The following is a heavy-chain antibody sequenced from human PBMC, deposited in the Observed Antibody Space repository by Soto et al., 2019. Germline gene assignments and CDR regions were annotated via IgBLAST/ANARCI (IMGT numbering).Heavy chain of an antibody. CDR1: GFTFSSYS. CDR3: ARDLDYGSGPGDQNWFDP. V-gene: IGHV3-21*01. J-gene: IGHJ5*02. CDR2: ISSSSSYI. D-gene: IGHD3-10*01. Sequence: EVQLVESGGGLVKPGGSLRLSCAASGFTFSSYSMNWVRQAPGKGLEWVSSISSSSSYIYYADSVKGRFTISRDNAKNSLYLQMNSLRAEDTPVYYCARDLDYGSGPGDQNWFDPWGQGTLVTVSS.